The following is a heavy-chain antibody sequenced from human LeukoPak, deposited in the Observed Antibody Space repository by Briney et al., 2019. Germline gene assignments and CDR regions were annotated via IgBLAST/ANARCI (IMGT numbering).Heavy chain of an antibody. J-gene: IGHJ5*02. D-gene: IGHD5-24*01. CDR2: ISGSI. Sequence: GGSLRLSCAASGFTFSSYALSWVRQAPGKGLEWVSTISGSIGYADSVKGRFTISRDNAKNSLFLQMNSLRVEDTAVYYCARGGDGYSRFDPWGQGTLVTVSS. CDR1: GFTFSSYA. CDR3: ARGGDGYSRFDP. V-gene: IGHV3-21*06.